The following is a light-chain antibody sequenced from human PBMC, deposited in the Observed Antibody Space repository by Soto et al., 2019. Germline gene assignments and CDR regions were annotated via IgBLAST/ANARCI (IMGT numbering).Light chain of an antibody. CDR1: QSVLYSSNNKNY. CDR2: WAS. V-gene: IGKV4-1*01. CDR3: QQYYSTPPMVT. J-gene: IGKJ3*01. Sequence: DIVMTQSPDSLAVSLGERATINCKSSQSVLYSSNNKNYLAWYQQKPGQPPKLLIYWASTRESGVPDRISGSGSGTDFTLTISSLQAEDVEVYYCQQYYSTPPMVTFGPGTKVDIK.